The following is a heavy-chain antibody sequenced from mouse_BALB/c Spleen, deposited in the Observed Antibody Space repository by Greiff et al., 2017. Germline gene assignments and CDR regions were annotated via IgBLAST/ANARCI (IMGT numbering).Heavy chain of an antibody. V-gene: IGHV7-3*02. CDR2: IRNKANGYTT. Sequence: EVQLVESGGGLVQPGGSLRLSCATSGFTFTDYYMSWVRQPPGKALEWLGFIRNKANGYTTEYSASVKGRLTISRDNSQSILYLQMNTLRAEDSATYYCARDHRYDAMDYWGQGTSVTVSS. CDR3: ARDHRYDAMDY. CDR1: GFTFTDYY. J-gene: IGHJ4*01. D-gene: IGHD2-14*01.